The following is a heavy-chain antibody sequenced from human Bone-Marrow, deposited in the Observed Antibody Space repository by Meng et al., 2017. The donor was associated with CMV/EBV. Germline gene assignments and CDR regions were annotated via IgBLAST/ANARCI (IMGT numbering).Heavy chain of an antibody. CDR1: GGSFSGYY. Sequence: SQTLSLTCAVYGGSFSGYYWTWIRQPPGKGLEWIGVTNHSGSTNYNPSLKSRVTISVDTSKNQFSLKLSSVTAADTAVYYCARRTVVILTRTNWFDPWGQGTLVTVSS. CDR3: ARRTVVILTRTNWFDP. D-gene: IGHD2-21*01. V-gene: IGHV4-34*01. J-gene: IGHJ5*02. CDR2: TNHSGST.